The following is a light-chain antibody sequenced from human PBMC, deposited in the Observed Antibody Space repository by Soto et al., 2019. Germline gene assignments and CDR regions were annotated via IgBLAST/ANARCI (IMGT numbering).Light chain of an antibody. J-gene: IGKJ1*01. CDR1: QSISNN. V-gene: IGKV3-11*01. CDR3: QQRSDWPRT. CDR2: DAS. Sequence: VMTQSPATLSVSPWERATLSCRASQSISNNLAWYQKKPGQAPRLLIYDASNRATGIPARCSGSGSWTDFSLTISSLEPEDFAVYYCQQRSDWPRTFGQGTKLDIK.